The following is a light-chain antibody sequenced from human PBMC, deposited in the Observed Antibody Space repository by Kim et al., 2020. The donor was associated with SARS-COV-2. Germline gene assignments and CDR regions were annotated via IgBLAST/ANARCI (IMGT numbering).Light chain of an antibody. V-gene: IGKV1-5*03. CDR3: QQYSSYPWT. CDR1: QSISNC. CDR2: KAS. J-gene: IGKJ1*01. Sequence: DIQMTQSPSSLSASVGDRVTITCRASQSISNCLAWYQQKPGKAPNLLIYKASSLQSGVPSRFSGSESGTEFTLTISSLQPDDFATYYCQQYSSYPWTFGQGTKVDIK.